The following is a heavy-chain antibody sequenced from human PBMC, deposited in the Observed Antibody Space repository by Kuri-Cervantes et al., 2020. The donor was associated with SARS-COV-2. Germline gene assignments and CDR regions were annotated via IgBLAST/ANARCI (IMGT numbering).Heavy chain of an antibody. D-gene: IGHD6-19*01. J-gene: IGHJ4*02. CDR1: GFTFSSYS. Sequence: LSLTCAASGFTFSSYSMNWVRQAPGKGLEWVSSISSSSSYIYYADSVKGRFTISRDNAKNSLYLQMNSLRAEDTAVYYCARIPIAVADTPDYWGQGTLVTVSS. V-gene: IGHV3-21*01. CDR3: ARIPIAVADTPDY. CDR2: ISSSSSYI.